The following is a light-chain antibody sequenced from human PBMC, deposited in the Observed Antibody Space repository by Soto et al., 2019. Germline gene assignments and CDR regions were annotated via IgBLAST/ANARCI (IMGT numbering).Light chain of an antibody. CDR2: GAS. J-gene: IGKJ1*01. CDR1: QTVTSSF. CDR3: QQYDSSPKT. V-gene: IGKV3-20*01. Sequence: EIVVTQSPGTLSLSPGERATLSCRASQTVTSSFLAWYQQKPGQAPRLLISGASNRATDIPDRFSGSGSGTDFTLTISRLETEDFAVYYCQQYDSSPKTFGQGTKVDIK.